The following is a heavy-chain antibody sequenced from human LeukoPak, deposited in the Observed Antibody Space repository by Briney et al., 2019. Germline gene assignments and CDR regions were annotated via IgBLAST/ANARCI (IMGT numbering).Heavy chain of an antibody. D-gene: IGHD2-2*02. CDR3: ASSYCSSTSCYTSSRDDAFDI. CDR2: IIPIFGTA. Sequence: ASVKVSCKASGGTFSSYAISWVRQAPGQGLEWMGGIIPIFGTANYAQKFQGRVTITTDESTSTAYMELSSLRSEDTAVYYCASSYCSSTSCYTSSRDDAFDIWGQGTMVTVSS. J-gene: IGHJ3*02. CDR1: GGTFSSYA. V-gene: IGHV1-69*05.